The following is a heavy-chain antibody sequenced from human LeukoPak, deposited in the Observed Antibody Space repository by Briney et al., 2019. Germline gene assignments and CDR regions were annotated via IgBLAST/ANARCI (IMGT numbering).Heavy chain of an antibody. J-gene: IGHJ4*02. CDR2: ISSSSSYI. CDR1: GFTFSSYS. D-gene: IGHD3-22*01. Sequence: GGSLRLSCAASGFTFSSYSMNWVRQAPGKGLEWVSSISSSSSYIYYADSVKGRSTISRDNAKNSLYLQMNSLRAEDTAVYYCAREGAYDSSGGVNCWGQGTLVTVSS. CDR3: AREGAYDSSGGVNC. V-gene: IGHV3-21*01.